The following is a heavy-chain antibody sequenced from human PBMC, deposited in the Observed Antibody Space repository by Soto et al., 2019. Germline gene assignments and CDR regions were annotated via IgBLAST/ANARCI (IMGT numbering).Heavy chain of an antibody. D-gene: IGHD6-19*01. CDR1: GFTFSSYS. V-gene: IGHV3-21*01. CDR2: ISSSSSYI. Sequence: GGSLRLSCAASGFTFSSYSMNWVRQAPGKGLEWVSSISSSSSYIYYADSVKGRFTISRDNAKNSLYLQMNSLGAEDRAVYYCSRDSIASGSGWHHPDYWGQGTLVTVSS. J-gene: IGHJ4*02. CDR3: SRDSIASGSGWHHPDY.